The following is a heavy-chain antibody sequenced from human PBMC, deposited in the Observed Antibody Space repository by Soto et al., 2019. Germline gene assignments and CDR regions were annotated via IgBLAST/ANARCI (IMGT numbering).Heavy chain of an antibody. Sequence: GGTLRLSCAASGFTFSTYTMHWVRQAPGKGLEWEAVISYDGSNKYYADSVKGRFTISRDNSKNTLYLQMNSLRAEDTAVYYCASDRDFFMITFGGVIAPDFDYWGQGTLVTVSS. D-gene: IGHD3-16*02. V-gene: IGHV3-30-3*01. J-gene: IGHJ4*02. CDR1: GFTFSTYT. CDR2: ISYDGSNK. CDR3: ASDRDFFMITFGGVIAPDFDY.